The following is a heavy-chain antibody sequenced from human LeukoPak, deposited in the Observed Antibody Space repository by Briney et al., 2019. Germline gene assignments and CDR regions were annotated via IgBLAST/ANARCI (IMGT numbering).Heavy chain of an antibody. J-gene: IGHJ4*02. Sequence: SQTLSLXCTVSGGSISSGDYYWIWIRQPPGKGLEWIGYIYYSGSTYYNPSLKSRVTISVDTSKNQFSLKLSSVTAADTAVYYCARAVWSEMATILDYWGQGTLVTASS. CDR2: IYYSGST. CDR3: ARAVWSEMATILDY. CDR1: GGSISSGDYY. D-gene: IGHD5-24*01. V-gene: IGHV4-30-4*08.